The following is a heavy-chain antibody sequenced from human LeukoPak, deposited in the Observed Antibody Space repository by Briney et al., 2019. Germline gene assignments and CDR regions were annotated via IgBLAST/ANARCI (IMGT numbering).Heavy chain of an antibody. D-gene: IGHD3-22*01. CDR1: GFTVRSNY. J-gene: IGHJ6*03. CDR3: ARDYYYDSSGYYYYYMDV. Sequence: GGSLRLSCAASGFTVRSNYMSWVRQAPGKGLEWVSVIYSGGSTCYADSVKGRFTISRDNSKNTLYLQMNSLRAEDTAVYYCARDYYYDSSGYYYYYMDVWGKGTTVTVSS. V-gene: IGHV3-53*01. CDR2: IYSGGST.